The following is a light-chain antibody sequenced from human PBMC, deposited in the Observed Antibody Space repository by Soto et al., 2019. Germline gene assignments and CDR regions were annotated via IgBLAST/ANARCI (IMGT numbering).Light chain of an antibody. J-gene: IGLJ2*01. CDR2: EVS. CDR1: SSDVGGYNY. CDR3: SSYAASNNLGV. V-gene: IGLV2-8*01. Sequence: QSVLTQPPSASGSPGQSVTISCIGTSSDVGGYNYVSWYQQHPGKALKLMIYEVSKRPSGVPDRFSGSKSGNTASLTVSGLQAEDEADYYCSSYAASNNLGVFGGGTKLTVL.